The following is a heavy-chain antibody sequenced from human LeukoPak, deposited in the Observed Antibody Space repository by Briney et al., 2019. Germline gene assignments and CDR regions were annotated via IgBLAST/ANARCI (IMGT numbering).Heavy chain of an antibody. CDR1: GGSFSGYY. V-gene: IGHV4-34*01. Sequence: PSETLSLTCAVYGGSFSGYYWSWIRQPPGKGLEWIGEINHSGSTNYNPSLKSRVTISVDTSKNQFSLKLSSVTAADTAVYYCARFVKITIFRVATGHRNWFDPWGQGTLVTVSS. CDR3: ARFVKITIFRVATGHRNWFDP. D-gene: IGHD3-3*01. CDR2: INHSGST. J-gene: IGHJ5*02.